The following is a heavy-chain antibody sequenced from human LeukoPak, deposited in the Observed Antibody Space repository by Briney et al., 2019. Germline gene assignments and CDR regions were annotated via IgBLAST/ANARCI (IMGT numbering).Heavy chain of an antibody. CDR1: GFSFSSFS. J-gene: IGHJ4*02. V-gene: IGHV3-74*01. Sequence: GGSLRLSCVASGFSFSSFSMNWVRQAPGKGLVWVSGINHDGTGTYYADSVKGRFTISRDNAKNTVYLQMNGLRAEDTTVYYCATVSEYWGQGTLVTVSS. CDR3: ATVSEY. CDR2: INHDGTGT.